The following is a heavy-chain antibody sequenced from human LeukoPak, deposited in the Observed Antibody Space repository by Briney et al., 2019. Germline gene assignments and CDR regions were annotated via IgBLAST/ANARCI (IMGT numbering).Heavy chain of an antibody. D-gene: IGHD5-18*01. V-gene: IGHV4-34*01. CDR3: ARGSSYGYDYYYYYMDV. J-gene: IGHJ6*03. Sequence: WSWIRQPPGKGLEWIGEINHSGSTNYNPSLKSRVTISVDTSKNQFSLKLSSATAADTAVYYCARGSSYGYDYYYYYMDVWGKGTTVTVSS. CDR2: INHSGST.